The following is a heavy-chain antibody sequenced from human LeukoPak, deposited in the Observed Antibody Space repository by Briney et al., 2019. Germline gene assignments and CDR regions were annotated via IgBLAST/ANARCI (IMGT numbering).Heavy chain of an antibody. CDR2: IYYSGST. CDR3: ARDVVAAPGTWDY. D-gene: IGHD6-13*01. V-gene: IGHV4-59*12. J-gene: IGHJ4*02. CDR1: GGSISSYY. Sequence: SETLSLTCTVSGGSISSYYWSWTRQPPGKGLEWIGYIYYSGSTNYNPSLKSRVTMSVDTSKNQFSLKLSSVTAADTAVYYCARDVVAAPGTWDYWGQGTLVTVSS.